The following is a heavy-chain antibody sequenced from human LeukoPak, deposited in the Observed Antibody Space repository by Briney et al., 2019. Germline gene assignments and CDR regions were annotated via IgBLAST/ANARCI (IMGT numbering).Heavy chain of an antibody. D-gene: IGHD6-19*01. CDR1: GFTFSSYS. V-gene: IGHV3-21*01. CDR2: ISSSSSYI. J-gene: IGHJ3*02. Sequence: GGSLRLSCAASGFTFSSYSMNWVRQAPGKGLEWVSSISSSSSYIYYADSAKGRFTISRDNAKNSLYLQMNSLRAEDTAVYYCAREGQWRSFDIWGQGTMVTVSS. CDR3: AREGQWRSFDI.